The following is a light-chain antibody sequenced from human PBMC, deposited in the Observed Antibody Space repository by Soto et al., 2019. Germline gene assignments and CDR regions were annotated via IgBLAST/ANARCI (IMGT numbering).Light chain of an antibody. J-gene: IGKJ5*01. CDR1: QSVSSY. CDR2: GAS. CDR3: QQYYYWPIT. Sequence: EIVLTQFPGTLSLSPGERATLSCRASQSVSSYLAWYQQKPGQAPRLLIYGASSRATGIPDRFSGTGSGTQFTLTISSLQSEDFAVYYCQQYYYWPITFGQGTRLEIK. V-gene: IGKV3D-15*01.